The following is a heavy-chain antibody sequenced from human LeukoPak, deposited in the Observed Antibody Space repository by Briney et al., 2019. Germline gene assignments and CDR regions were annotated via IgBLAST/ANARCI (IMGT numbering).Heavy chain of an antibody. Sequence: PSQTLSLTCTVSGGSISSGGYYWSWIRQHPGKGLEWIGYIYYSGSTYYNPSLKSRATISVDTSKNQFSLKLSSVTAADTAVYYCARSRHYGSGSYFPYFDYWGQGTLVTVSS. D-gene: IGHD3-10*01. CDR3: ARSRHYGSGSYFPYFDY. CDR2: IYYSGST. V-gene: IGHV4-31*03. CDR1: GGSISSGGYY. J-gene: IGHJ4*02.